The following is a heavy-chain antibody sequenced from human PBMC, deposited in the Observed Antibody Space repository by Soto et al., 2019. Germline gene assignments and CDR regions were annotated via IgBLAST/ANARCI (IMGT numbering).Heavy chain of an antibody. CDR3: ARVVRFFGGHAGY. J-gene: IGHJ4*02. Sequence: GASVKVSCKTSGYTFTEFDINWVRQAPGQGLEWMGWMNTNTGNTGYAQKFQGRVTMTRDTSISTAYMELRRLRSEDTAVYYCARVVRFFGGHAGYWGQGILVTVSS. CDR1: GYTFTEFD. CDR2: MNTNTGNT. D-gene: IGHD3-3*01. V-gene: IGHV1-8*01.